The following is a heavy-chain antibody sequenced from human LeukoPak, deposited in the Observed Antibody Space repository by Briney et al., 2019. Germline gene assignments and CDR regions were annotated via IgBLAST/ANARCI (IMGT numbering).Heavy chain of an antibody. V-gene: IGHV3-48*03. Sequence: QPGGSLRLSCAASGFIVSSNYMNWVRQAPGKGLEWVSYISSSGSTIYYADSVKGRFTISRDNAKNSLYLQMNSLRAEDTAVYYCARTSAAAGTYDYWGQGTLVTVSS. J-gene: IGHJ4*02. CDR2: ISSSGSTI. D-gene: IGHD6-13*01. CDR3: ARTSAAAGTYDY. CDR1: GFIVSSNY.